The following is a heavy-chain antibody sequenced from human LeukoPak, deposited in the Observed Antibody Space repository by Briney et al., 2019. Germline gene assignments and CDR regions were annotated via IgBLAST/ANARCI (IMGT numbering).Heavy chain of an antibody. Sequence: GGSLRLSCAASGITFGNNWMHWVRQGPGKGLVWISRINGDGGGAIYADSVKGRFTVSRDNAKNTLYLQMNSLRAEDTAVYYCARDVPHNWFDTWGQGTLATVSS. CDR3: ARDVPHNWFDT. CDR1: GITFGNNW. CDR2: INGDGGGA. V-gene: IGHV3-74*01. J-gene: IGHJ5*02.